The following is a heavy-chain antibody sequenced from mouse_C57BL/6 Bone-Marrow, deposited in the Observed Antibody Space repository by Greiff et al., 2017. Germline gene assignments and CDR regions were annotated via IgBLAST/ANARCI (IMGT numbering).Heavy chain of an antibody. J-gene: IGHJ2*01. D-gene: IGHD2-3*01. CDR2: IYPGSGNT. CDR3: ARNDYLDY. V-gene: IGHV1-66*01. CDR1: GYSFTSYY. Sequence: VQGVESGPELVKPGASVKISCKASGYSFTSYYIHWVKQRPGQGLEWIGWIYPGSGNTKYNEKFKGKATLTADTPSSTAYMQLSSLTSEDSAVYYCARNDYLDYWGQGTTLTVSS.